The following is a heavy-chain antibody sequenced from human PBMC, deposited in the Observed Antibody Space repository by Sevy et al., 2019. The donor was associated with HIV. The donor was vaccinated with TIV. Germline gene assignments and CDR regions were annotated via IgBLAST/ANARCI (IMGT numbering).Heavy chain of an antibody. Sequence: ASVKVSCKASGYNLYLHWVRQAPGQGLEWMGRVTPNSGATSYAQKFQDRVAMTMDTSINTAYMELSGLKSDDTAIYYCAGQSLGWYNWFDPWGQGTLVTVSS. J-gene: IGHJ5*02. D-gene: IGHD6-19*01. CDR2: VTPNSGAT. CDR1: GYNLY. CDR3: AGQSLGWYNWFDP. V-gene: IGHV1-2*06.